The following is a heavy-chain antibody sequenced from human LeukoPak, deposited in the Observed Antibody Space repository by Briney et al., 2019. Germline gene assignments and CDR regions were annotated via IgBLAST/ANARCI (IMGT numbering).Heavy chain of an antibody. CDR2: INPNSGGT. CDR3: ARGLDLVYCSSTSCPFAFFDY. Sequence: ASVKVFCKASGYAFTGYYMHWVRQAPGQGLEWMGWINPNSGGTNYAQKFQGRVTMTRDTSISTAYMELSRLRSDDTAVYYCARGLDLVYCSSTSCPFAFFDYWGQGTLVTVSS. V-gene: IGHV1-2*02. J-gene: IGHJ4*02. CDR1: GYAFTGYY. D-gene: IGHD2-2*01.